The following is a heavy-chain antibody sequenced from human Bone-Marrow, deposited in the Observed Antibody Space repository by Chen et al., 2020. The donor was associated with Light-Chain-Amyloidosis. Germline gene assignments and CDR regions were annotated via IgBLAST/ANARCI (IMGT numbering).Heavy chain of an antibody. CDR2: FDWTTGRI. CDR3: IQYSVAGGADY. Sequence: EVHLVESGGGLVEPGTSLRLSCAVSGFTFNRNAIHWVRQPPGKGLEWVSGFDWTTGRIDSADSVRVRFPVSSSLSPPSFSLPLPLLLPPSPSFCFCIQYSVAGGADYWGPGTLVTVSS. J-gene: IGHJ4*02. V-gene: IGHV3-9*01. CDR1: GFTFNRNA. D-gene: IGHD6-19*01.